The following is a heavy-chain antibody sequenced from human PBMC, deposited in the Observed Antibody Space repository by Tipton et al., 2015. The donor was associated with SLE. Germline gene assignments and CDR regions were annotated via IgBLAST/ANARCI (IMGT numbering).Heavy chain of an antibody. Sequence: SLRLSCAASGFTFSSYGMHWVRQAPGKGLEWVAVIWYDGSNKYYADSVKGRFTISRDNSKNTLYLQMNSLRAEDTAVYYCARAPDGAVAGMSEYWGQGTLVTVSS. CDR3: ARAPDGAVAGMSEY. J-gene: IGHJ4*02. CDR1: GFTFSSYG. V-gene: IGHV3-30*19. CDR2: IWYDGSNK. D-gene: IGHD6-19*01.